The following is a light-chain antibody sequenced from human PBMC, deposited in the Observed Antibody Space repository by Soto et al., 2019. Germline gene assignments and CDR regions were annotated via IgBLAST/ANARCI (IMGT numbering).Light chain of an antibody. CDR3: QQYGRSPFT. V-gene: IGKV3-20*01. J-gene: IGKJ3*01. CDR1: QSVGSSY. Sequence: DIVLTQSPGTLSLSPGERATLSCRASQSVGSSYLAWYQQKPGQAPRLLIYGASSRATVIPDRFSGSGSGTDFTLTISRLEPEDFAVYYCQQYGRSPFTFGPGTKVDIK. CDR2: GAS.